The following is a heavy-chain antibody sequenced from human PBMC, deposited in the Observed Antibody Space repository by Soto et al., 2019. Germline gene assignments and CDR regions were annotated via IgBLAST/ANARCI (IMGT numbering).Heavy chain of an antibody. J-gene: IGHJ4*02. CDR1: VFTFIDYY. V-gene: IGHV3-11*06. CDR2: ISSNSNYK. D-gene: IGHD3-22*01. CDR3: ARATGYYHTRGSDS. Sequence: GWSLRLSCASSVFTFIDYYMSWIRQAPGKGLEWISYISSNSNYKNHADSVRGRFTISRDNAKNSLYLQMNGLRAEDTAVYYCARATGYYHTRGSDSWGQGTLVTVSS.